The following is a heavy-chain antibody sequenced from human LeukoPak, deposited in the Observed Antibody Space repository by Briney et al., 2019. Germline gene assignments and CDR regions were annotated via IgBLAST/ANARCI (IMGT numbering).Heavy chain of an antibody. D-gene: IGHD3-22*01. CDR2: IYYSGRT. V-gene: IGHV4-39*01. Sequence: SETLSLTCSVSGDSVSRSDSYWDWIRQPPGKGLEWIGTIYYSGRTYYSPSLKSRVTMSVDPSNNQFSLNLRSVTAADTALYYCARRRYYDGSGYLEWGQGTLLSVTS. CDR1: GDSVSRSDSY. J-gene: IGHJ1*01. CDR3: ARRRYYDGSGYLE.